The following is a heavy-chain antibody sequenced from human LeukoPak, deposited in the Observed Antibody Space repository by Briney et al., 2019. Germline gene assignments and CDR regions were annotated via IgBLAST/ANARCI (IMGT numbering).Heavy chain of an antibody. J-gene: IGHJ6*02. CDR3: TRSGLTGMRKYPRADYYYYGMDV. Sequence: SETLSLTCAVSGGSFGGYLWSWIRQPPGRGLEWIGEINYNGQTTNYNPSLKSRVTISVDRSQNQFSLTLTSVTAADTAVYYCTRSGLTGMRKYPRADYYYYGMDVWGQGTAVTVSS. V-gene: IGHV4-34*01. CDR1: GGSFGGYL. CDR2: INYNGQTT. D-gene: IGHD1-14*01.